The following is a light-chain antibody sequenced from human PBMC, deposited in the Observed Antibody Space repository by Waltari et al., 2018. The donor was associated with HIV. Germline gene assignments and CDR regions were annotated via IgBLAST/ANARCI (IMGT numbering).Light chain of an antibody. CDR3: CSYAVSSSLV. V-gene: IGLV2-23*01. Sequence: QSALTQPAYVAGSSGQSINISCTGTSSGFGYYNLVSWYQQHPGKAPILLVYEGTKRPSGVSIRFSGSKTGNTASLTISGLQAEDEADYYCCSYAVSSSLVFCGGTSLTVL. CDR2: EGT. J-gene: IGLJ2*01. CDR1: SSGFGYYNL.